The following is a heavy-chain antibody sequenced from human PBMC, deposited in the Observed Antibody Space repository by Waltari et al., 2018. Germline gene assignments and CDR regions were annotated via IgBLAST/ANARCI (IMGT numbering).Heavy chain of an antibody. V-gene: IGHV4-59*01. Sequence: QVQLQESGPGLVKPSETLFLTCPVSGGSISSYYWSWIRQPPGRGLEWIGYIYYSGSTNYNPSLKSRVTISVDTSKNQFSLKLSSVTAADTAVYYCARGPPRYCSSTSCSPFDYWGQGTLVTVSS. D-gene: IGHD2-2*01. CDR1: GGSISSYY. J-gene: IGHJ4*02. CDR3: ARGPPRYCSSTSCSPFDY. CDR2: IYYSGST.